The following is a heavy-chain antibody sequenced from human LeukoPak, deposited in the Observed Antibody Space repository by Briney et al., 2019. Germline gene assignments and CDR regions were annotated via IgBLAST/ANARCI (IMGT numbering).Heavy chain of an antibody. Sequence: GGSLRLSCAASGFTFSNYAMHWVRQAPGKGLEWVAVISYDGSNKYYADSVKGRFTISRDNSKNTLYLQMNSLRAEDTAVYYCARSYSSSWFPVDYWGQGTLVTVSS. D-gene: IGHD6-13*01. J-gene: IGHJ4*02. CDR2: ISYDGSNK. CDR1: GFTFSNYA. V-gene: IGHV3-30-3*01. CDR3: ARSYSSSWFPVDY.